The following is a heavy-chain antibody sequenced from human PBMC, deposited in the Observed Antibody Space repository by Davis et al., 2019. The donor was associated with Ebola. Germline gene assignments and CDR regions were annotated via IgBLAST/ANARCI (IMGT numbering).Heavy chain of an antibody. J-gene: IGHJ4*02. CDR3: AKAFDGRIGARPEQGYFDY. Sequence: GGSLRLSCAASGFTFSSYAMSWVRQAPGKGLEWVSAISGSGGSTYYADSVKGRFTISRDNAKNTLYLQMNSLRAEDTAVYYCAKAFDGRIGARPEQGYFDYWGQGTLVTVSS. CDR1: GFTFSSYA. V-gene: IGHV3-23*01. D-gene: IGHD6-6*01. CDR2: ISGSGGST.